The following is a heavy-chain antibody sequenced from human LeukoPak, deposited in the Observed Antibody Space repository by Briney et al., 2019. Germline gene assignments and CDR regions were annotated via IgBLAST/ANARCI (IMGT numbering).Heavy chain of an antibody. D-gene: IGHD4-23*01. CDR1: GYTFTGYY. Sequence: ASVKVSCKASGYTFTGYYIHWVRQAPGQGLEWMGWINPDSGGTNSAQNFQGRVTMTRDTSISTAYMELNRPRSDDTAVYYCARDTVVMSTPYYYYYGMDVWGQGTTVTVSS. V-gene: IGHV1-2*02. J-gene: IGHJ6*02. CDR3: ARDTVVMSTPYYYYYGMDV. CDR2: INPDSGGT.